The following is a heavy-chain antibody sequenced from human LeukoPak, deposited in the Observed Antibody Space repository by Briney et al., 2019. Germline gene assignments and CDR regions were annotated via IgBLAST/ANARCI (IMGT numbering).Heavy chain of an antibody. CDR2: ISYDGSNK. CDR3: ARAPDIVVVSGMDV. CDR1: GFAFSSYA. V-gene: IGHV3-30-3*01. J-gene: IGHJ6*02. D-gene: IGHD2-2*01. Sequence: GSLRLSCAASGFAFSSYAMSWVRQAPGKGLEWVAVISYDGSNKYYADSVKGRFTISRDNSKNTLYLQMNSLRAEDTAVYYCARAPDIVVVSGMDVWGQGTTVTVSS.